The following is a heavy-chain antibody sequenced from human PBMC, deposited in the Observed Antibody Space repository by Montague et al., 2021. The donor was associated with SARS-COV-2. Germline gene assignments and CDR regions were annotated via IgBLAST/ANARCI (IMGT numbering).Heavy chain of an antibody. Sequence: SLGLSCAASGFIFSSYGMHWVRRAPGKGLEWVAHIWYDGSNENYVDSVKGRFTISRDNFKNTLYLQMNSLRAEDTAIYYCARGSVGGYYFDYWGQGTLVTVSS. CDR2: IWYDGSNE. CDR1: GFIFSSYG. V-gene: IGHV3-33*01. J-gene: IGHJ4*02. D-gene: IGHD1-26*01. CDR3: ARGSVGGYYFDY.